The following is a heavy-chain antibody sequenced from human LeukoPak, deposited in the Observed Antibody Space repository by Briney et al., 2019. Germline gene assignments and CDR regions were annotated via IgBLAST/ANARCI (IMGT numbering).Heavy chain of an antibody. CDR1: GGSFSGYY. D-gene: IGHD2-15*01. V-gene: IGHV4-34*01. J-gene: IGHJ6*03. CDR3: ASKRYCSGGSCYSHYYYYYMDV. CDR2: INHSGST. Sequence: PSETLSLTCAVYGGSFSGYYWSWIRQPPEKGLEWIGEINHSGSTNYNPSLKSRVTISVDTSKNQFSLKLSSVTAADTAVYYCASKRYCSGGSCYSHYYYYYMDVWGKGTTVTVSS.